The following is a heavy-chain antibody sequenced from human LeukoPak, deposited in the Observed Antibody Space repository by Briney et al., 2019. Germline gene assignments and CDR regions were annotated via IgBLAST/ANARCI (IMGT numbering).Heavy chain of an antibody. Sequence: GGSLRLSCAASRFTFSSYALSWVRQAPGKGLEWVSAISGSGGSTYYADSVKGRFTISRDNSKNTLYLQMNSLRAEDTAVYYCAKAVGYCSSTSCYAPEDYYYGMDVWGKGTTVTVSS. J-gene: IGHJ6*04. V-gene: IGHV3-23*01. CDR2: ISGSGGST. CDR1: RFTFSSYA. D-gene: IGHD2-2*01. CDR3: AKAVGYCSSTSCYAPEDYYYGMDV.